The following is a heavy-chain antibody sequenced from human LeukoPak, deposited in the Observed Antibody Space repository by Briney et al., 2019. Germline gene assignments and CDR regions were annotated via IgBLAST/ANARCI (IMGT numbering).Heavy chain of an antibody. CDR1: GFTFSSYG. V-gene: IGHV3-30*02. J-gene: IGHJ4*02. D-gene: IGHD6-19*01. CDR2: IRYDGSNK. Sequence: PGGSLRLTRAASGFTFSSYGMHWVRQAPAKGLEWVAFIRYDGSNKYYADSVKGRFTISRDNSKNTLYLQMNSLRAEDTAVYYCAKDEASRIAVAGFFDYWGQGTLVTVSS. CDR3: AKDEASRIAVAGFFDY.